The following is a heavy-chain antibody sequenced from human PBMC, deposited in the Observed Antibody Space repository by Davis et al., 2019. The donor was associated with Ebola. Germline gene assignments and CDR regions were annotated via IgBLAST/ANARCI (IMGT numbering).Heavy chain of an antibody. CDR3: ARRAGLQYYYGMDV. D-gene: IGHD5-18*01. Sequence: SVTLSLTCTVSGGSIDSGGYYWSWIRQRPGKGLEWIGYIFYSGSTYYNPSLKSRVTISVDTSKNQFSLRLRSVTAADTAVYYCARRAGLQYYYGMDVWGKGTTVTVSS. J-gene: IGHJ6*04. V-gene: IGHV4-31*03. CDR2: IFYSGST. CDR1: GGSIDSGGYY.